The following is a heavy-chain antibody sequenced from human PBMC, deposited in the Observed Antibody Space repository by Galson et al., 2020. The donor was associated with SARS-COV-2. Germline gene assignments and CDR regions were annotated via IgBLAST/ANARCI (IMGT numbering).Heavy chain of an antibody. Sequence: KMSGPTLVKPTQTLTLTCTFSGFSLSTSGVGVGWIRQPPGKALEWLALIYWDDDKRYSPSLKSRLTITKDTSKNQVVLTMTNMDPVDTATYYCAHTSLTEYCRGGSCSPPFDYWGQGTLVTVSS. D-gene: IGHD2-15*01. CDR1: GFSLSTSGVG. CDR3: AHTSLTEYCRGGSCSPPFDY. V-gene: IGHV2-5*02. CDR2: IYWDDDK. J-gene: IGHJ4*02.